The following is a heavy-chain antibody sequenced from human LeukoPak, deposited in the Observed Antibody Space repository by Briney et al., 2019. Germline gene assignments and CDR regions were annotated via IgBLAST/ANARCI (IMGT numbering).Heavy chain of an antibody. CDR3: AKDHYRHFDY. V-gene: IGHV3-23*01. D-gene: IGHD1-14*01. CDR1: GFTFTSYA. CDR2: ISGSGGST. Sequence: GGSLRLSCATSGFTFTSYAMSWVRQAPGKGLEWVSSISGSGGSTYYADSVKGRFTISRDNSKNTLYLQMNSLRAEDTAVYYCAKDHYRHFDYWGQGTLVTVSS. J-gene: IGHJ4*02.